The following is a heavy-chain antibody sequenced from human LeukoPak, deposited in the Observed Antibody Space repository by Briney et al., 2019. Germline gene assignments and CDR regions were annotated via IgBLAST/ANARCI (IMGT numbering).Heavy chain of an antibody. Sequence: PGGSLRLSCAASGFTFRNYWMSWVRQAPGKGLEWVASIHQHGNEKYFVDSVRGRFTISRDNAKNSLYLQMSRLRAEDTAVYYCATLNGPLFEYWGQGTLVTVSS. CDR1: GFTFRNYW. V-gene: IGHV3-7*01. J-gene: IGHJ4*02. CDR2: IHQHGNEK. CDR3: ATLNGPLFEY. D-gene: IGHD2-8*01.